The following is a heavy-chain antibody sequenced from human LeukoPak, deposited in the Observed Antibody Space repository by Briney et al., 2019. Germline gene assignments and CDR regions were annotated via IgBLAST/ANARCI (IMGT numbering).Heavy chain of an antibody. J-gene: IGHJ4*02. CDR3: ARGSSGGSCYRL. CDR2: INHSGST. CDR1: GLSFSGYY. Sequence: SETLTLTCAVSGLSFSGYYLSWIRQPPGKGLEWIGEINHSGSTNYNPSLKSRVTISVDTSKNHFSLKLSSVTAADTAVYYCARGSSGGSCYRLWGQGTLVTVSS. D-gene: IGHD2-15*01. V-gene: IGHV4-34*01.